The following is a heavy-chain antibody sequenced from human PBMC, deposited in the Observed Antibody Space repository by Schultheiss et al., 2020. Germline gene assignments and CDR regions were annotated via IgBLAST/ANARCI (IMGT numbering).Heavy chain of an antibody. CDR3: ARGRTEEEQQLVAMVDY. Sequence: SQTLSLTCAVYGGSLSGYYWSWIRQPPGKGLEWIGEINHSGSTNYNPSLKSRVTISVDTSKNQFSLKLSSVTAADTAVYYCARGRTEEEQQLVAMVDYWGQGTLVTVSS. D-gene: IGHD6-13*01. V-gene: IGHV4-34*01. CDR2: INHSGST. J-gene: IGHJ4*02. CDR1: GGSLSGYY.